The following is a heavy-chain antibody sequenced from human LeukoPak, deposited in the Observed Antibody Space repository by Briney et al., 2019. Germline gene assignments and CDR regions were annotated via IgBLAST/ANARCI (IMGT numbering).Heavy chain of an antibody. V-gene: IGHV3-30*18. Sequence: GGSLRLSCAATGFTFSSFSMHWVRQAPGKGLEWVAVISCDGSNKYYADSVKGRFTISRDNSKNTLYLQMNSLRTEDTAVYYCAKGRVGANGYYYYGMDVWGQGTTVTVSS. D-gene: IGHD1-26*01. CDR3: AKGRVGANGYYYYGMDV. CDR2: ISCDGSNK. J-gene: IGHJ6*02. CDR1: GFTFSSFS.